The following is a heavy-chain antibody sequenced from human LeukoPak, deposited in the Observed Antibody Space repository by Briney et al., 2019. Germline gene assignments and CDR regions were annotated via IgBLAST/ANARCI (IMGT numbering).Heavy chain of an antibody. J-gene: IGHJ4*02. CDR1: GYTFTSYA. V-gene: IGHV1-18*01. Sequence: ASVKVSCKTSGYTFTSYAISWVRQAPGQGLECMGWISTYTGNTDYAQKLQGRVTMTTDTSTSTAYMELRSLSSDDTAVYYCARDYHRGFDYWGQGTLVTVSS. D-gene: IGHD3-10*01. CDR2: ISTYTGNT. CDR3: ARDYHRGFDY.